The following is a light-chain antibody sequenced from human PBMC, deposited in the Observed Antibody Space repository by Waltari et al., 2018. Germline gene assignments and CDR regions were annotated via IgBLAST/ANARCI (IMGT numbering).Light chain of an antibody. CDR2: EGT. V-gene: IGLV2-23*01. CDR3: CSYASGSTII. J-gene: IGLJ2*01. Sequence: QSALTQPASVSGSPGQSITISCTGTSSDVGSYNPASWFQRHPGKPPERLIYEGTNRPSGVSNRFSGSKSGNTASLTISGLQAEDEADYYCCSYASGSTIIFGGGTKLTVL. CDR1: SSDVGSYNP.